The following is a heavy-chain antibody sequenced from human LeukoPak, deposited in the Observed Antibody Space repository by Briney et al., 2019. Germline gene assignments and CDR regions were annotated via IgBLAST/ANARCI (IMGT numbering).Heavy chain of an antibody. CDR3: ARDAYSSSFDP. D-gene: IGHD6-6*01. Sequence: GGSLRLSCAAFGFTFSSYGMHWVRQAPGKGLEWVAVIWYDGSNKYYADSVKGRFTISRDNSKNTLYLQMNSLRAEDTAVYYCARDAYSSSFDPWGQGTLVTVSS. CDR2: IWYDGSNK. J-gene: IGHJ5*02. V-gene: IGHV3-33*01. CDR1: GFTFSSYG.